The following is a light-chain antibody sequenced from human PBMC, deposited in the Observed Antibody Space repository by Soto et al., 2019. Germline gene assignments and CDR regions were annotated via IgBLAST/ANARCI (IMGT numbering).Light chain of an antibody. CDR1: SSDVGLYDY. CDR3: SSYTSDSDYV. Sequence: QSVLTQPASVSGSPGQSITISCTGTSSDVGLYDYVSWYQQHPGKAPQLMIYEVSNRPSGVSNRFSASKSGNTASLFISGLQAEDEADYYCSSYTSDSDYVFGYGKKVTV. J-gene: IGLJ1*01. V-gene: IGLV2-14*01. CDR2: EVS.